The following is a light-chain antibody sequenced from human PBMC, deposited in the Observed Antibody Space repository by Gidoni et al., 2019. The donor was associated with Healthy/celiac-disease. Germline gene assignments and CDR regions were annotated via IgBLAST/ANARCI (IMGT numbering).Light chain of an antibody. CDR3: QQYNNWRRA. V-gene: IGKV3-15*01. CDR1: QSVSSN. J-gene: IGKJ1*01. Sequence: EIVMTQSPATLSVSTGERAPLSCRASQSVSSNLAWYQQKPGQAPLLLIYGAATRATAIPARFSGSGSGTEFSLTISSLQSEDFAVYYCQQYNNWRRAFGQGTQVEIK. CDR2: GAA.